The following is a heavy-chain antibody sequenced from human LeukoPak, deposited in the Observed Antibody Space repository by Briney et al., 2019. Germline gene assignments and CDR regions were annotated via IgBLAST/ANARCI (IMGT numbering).Heavy chain of an antibody. CDR1: GFTFSSYS. V-gene: IGHV3-21*01. J-gene: IGHJ3*02. D-gene: IGHD4-23*01. CDR2: ISSSSYI. Sequence: GGSLRLSCAASGFTFSSYSMNWVRQAPGKGLEWVSSISSSSYIYYADSVKGRFTISRDNAKNSLYLQMNSLRAEDTAVYYCARAVDYGGNSAAFDIWGQGTMVTVSS. CDR3: ARAVDYGGNSAAFDI.